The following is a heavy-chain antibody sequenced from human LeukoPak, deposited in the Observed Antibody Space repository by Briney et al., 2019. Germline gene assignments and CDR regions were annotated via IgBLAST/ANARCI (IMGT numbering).Heavy chain of an antibody. D-gene: IGHD4-17*01. CDR3: ARQDDYGDYGGGPFDY. Sequence: GESLKISCKGSGYSFTNYWIGWVRQMPGKGLEWMGIIYPADSDTRYSPSFQGQVTISADKSISTAYLQWSSLKASDTAMYYCARQDDYGDYGGGPFDYWGQGTLVTVSS. V-gene: IGHV5-51*01. CDR1: GYSFTNYW. J-gene: IGHJ4*02. CDR2: IYPADSDT.